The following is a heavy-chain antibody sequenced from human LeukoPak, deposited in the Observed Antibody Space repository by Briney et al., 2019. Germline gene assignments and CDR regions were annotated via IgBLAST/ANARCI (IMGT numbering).Heavy chain of an antibody. CDR3: ARVYGSEIDY. CDR2: ISFNGNEK. CDR1: GFGLGSYN. J-gene: IGHJ4*02. Sequence: GRSLRLSCAGSGFGLGSYNMYWIRQAPGKGLEWVTLISFNGNEKKYADSVKGRFTVSRDNSRNTVFLQMNSLRPEDTGLYYCARVYGSEIDYWGQGTLVTVSS. V-gene: IGHV3-30*04. D-gene: IGHD3-10*01.